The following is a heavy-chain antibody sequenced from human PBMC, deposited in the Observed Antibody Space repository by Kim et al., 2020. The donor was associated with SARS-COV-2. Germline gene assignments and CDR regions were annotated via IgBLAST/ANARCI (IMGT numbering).Heavy chain of an antibody. D-gene: IGHD3-3*01. CDR2: INHSGST. J-gene: IGHJ6*03. V-gene: IGHV4-34*01. CDR3: ARVARYCSSTSCHGAYYDFWSGYHYYYYYMVV. Sequence: SETLSLTCAVYGGSFSGYYWSWIRQPPGKGLEWIGEINHSGSTNYNPSLKSRVTISVDTSKNQFSLKLSSVTAADTAVYYCARVARYCSSTSCHGAYYDFWSGYHYYYYYMVVGGKGTTVTVSS. CDR1: GGSFSGYY.